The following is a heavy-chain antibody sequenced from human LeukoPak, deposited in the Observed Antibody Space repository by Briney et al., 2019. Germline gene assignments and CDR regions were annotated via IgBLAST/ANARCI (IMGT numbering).Heavy chain of an antibody. D-gene: IGHD4-17*01. V-gene: IGHV3-23*01. CDR2: ISGSGGST. CDR3: AKGTFDYGEHYFDY. CDR1: GFTFSSYA. Sequence: GGSLRLSCAASGFTFSSYAMSWVRQAPGKGLEWVSAISGSGGSTYYADSVKGRFTISRDNPKNTLYLQMNSLRAEDTAVYYCAKGTFDYGEHYFDYWGQGTLVTVSS. J-gene: IGHJ4*02.